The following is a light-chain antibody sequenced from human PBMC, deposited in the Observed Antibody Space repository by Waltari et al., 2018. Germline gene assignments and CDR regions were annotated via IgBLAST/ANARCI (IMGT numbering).Light chain of an antibody. Sequence: DIQMTQSPSSLSASVGDRVTITCRASQSISSYLNWYQQKPGKAPNLLIYGASSLQSGVPSRFSGSGSGTAFTLTISSLQPEDFATYYCQQTYNTPRTFGQGTKVENK. CDR1: QSISSY. CDR2: GAS. V-gene: IGKV1-39*01. J-gene: IGKJ1*01. CDR3: QQTYNTPRT.